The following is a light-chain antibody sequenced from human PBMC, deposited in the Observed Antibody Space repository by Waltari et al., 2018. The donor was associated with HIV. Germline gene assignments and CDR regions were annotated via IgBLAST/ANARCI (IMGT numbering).Light chain of an antibody. Sequence: QSALTQPASVSGSPGQAITISCTGTSSDVGSYKLVSWYQQHPGKAPKVMIYEGSKRPSGVSNRFSGSKSGNTASLTISGLQAEDEADYYCCSYTGSSTRRPYVFGTGTKVTVL. CDR1: SSDVGSYKL. CDR3: CSYTGSSTRRPYV. CDR2: EGS. V-gene: IGLV2-23*01. J-gene: IGLJ1*01.